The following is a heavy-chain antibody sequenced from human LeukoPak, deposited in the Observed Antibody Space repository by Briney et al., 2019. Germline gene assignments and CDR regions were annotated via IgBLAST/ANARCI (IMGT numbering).Heavy chain of an antibody. Sequence: ASVKVSCKASGYTFTDYFLHWVRQAPGQGLEWMGWINPNSGGTNYAQKFQGRVTMTRDTSITTAYMELSSLRSDDTAVYYCARDGGLEIWGQGTMVTVSS. J-gene: IGHJ3*02. CDR2: INPNSGGT. V-gene: IGHV1-2*02. CDR3: ARDGGLEI. D-gene: IGHD2-15*01. CDR1: GYTFTDYF.